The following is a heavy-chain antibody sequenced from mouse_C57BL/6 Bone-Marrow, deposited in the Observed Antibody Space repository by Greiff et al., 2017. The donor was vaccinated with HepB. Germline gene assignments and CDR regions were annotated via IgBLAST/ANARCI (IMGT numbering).Heavy chain of an antibody. Sequence: EVKLMESGGGLVQPGESLKLSCESNEYDFPSHDMSWVRKTPEKRLELVAAINSDGGSTYYPDTMERRFIISRDNTKKPLYLQMSSLRSEDTALYYCAGHSSFICYDYDGWFAYWGQGTLVTVSA. CDR2: INSDGGST. V-gene: IGHV5-2*01. D-gene: IGHD2-4*01. CDR3: AGHSSFICYDYDGWFAY. J-gene: IGHJ3*01. CDR1: EYDFPSHD.